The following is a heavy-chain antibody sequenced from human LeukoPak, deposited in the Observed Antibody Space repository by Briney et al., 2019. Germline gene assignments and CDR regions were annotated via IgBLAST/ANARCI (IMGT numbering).Heavy chain of an antibody. V-gene: IGHV3-23*01. CDR1: GFTFSSYA. CDR2: VSGSGGST. Sequence: GGSLRLSCAASGFTFSSYAMSWVRQAPGKGLEWVSAVSGSGGSTYYADSVKGRFTISRDNSKNTLYLQMNSLRAEDTAVYYCAKGGSTPDQYYYYYGMDAWGQGTTVTVSS. D-gene: IGHD5/OR15-5a*01. CDR3: AKGGSTPDQYYYYYGMDA. J-gene: IGHJ6*02.